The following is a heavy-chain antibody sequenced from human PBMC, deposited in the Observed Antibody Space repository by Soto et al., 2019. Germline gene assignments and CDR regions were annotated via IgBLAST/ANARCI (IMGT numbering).Heavy chain of an antibody. J-gene: IGHJ4*02. CDR1: GFTFSSYA. V-gene: IGHV3-23*01. Sequence: EVQLLESGGGLVQPGGSLRLSCAASGFTFSSYAMSWVRQAPGKGLEWVAAISGSGGSTYYADSVKGRFTISRDNSKNTLYLQMNSLRAEDTAVYYCANPGIAVAGPFDYWGQGTLVTVSS. D-gene: IGHD6-19*01. CDR3: ANPGIAVAGPFDY. CDR2: ISGSGGST.